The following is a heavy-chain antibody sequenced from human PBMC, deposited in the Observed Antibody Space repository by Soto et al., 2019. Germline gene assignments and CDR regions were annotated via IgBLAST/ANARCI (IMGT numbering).Heavy chain of an antibody. CDR3: ARVIYDSSGSLLFDY. CDR2: IIPILGIA. J-gene: IGHJ4*02. CDR1: GGTFSSYT. D-gene: IGHD3-22*01. Sequence: SVKVSCKASGGTFSSYTISWVRQAPGQGLEWMGRIIPILGIANYAQKFQGRVTITADKSTSTAYMELSSLRSEDTAVYYCARVIYDSSGSLLFDYWGQGTLVTVSS. V-gene: IGHV1-69*02.